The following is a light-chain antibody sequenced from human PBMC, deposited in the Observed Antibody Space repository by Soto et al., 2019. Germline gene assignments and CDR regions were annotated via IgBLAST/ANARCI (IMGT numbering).Light chain of an antibody. Sequence: LTQPPSASGTPGRRITISCSGSSSNIGSNSVSWYQQLPGTAPKLLIYTNNQRPSGVSDRISGSKSDTSASLAISGLQSVDEADYFCAAWDDSLNSYVFGTGTKVTVL. V-gene: IGLV1-44*01. CDR3: AAWDDSLNSYV. CDR1: SSNIGSNS. J-gene: IGLJ1*01. CDR2: TNN.